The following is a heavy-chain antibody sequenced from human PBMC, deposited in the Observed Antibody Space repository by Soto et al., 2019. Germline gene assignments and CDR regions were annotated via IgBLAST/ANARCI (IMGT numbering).Heavy chain of an antibody. J-gene: IGHJ4*02. CDR3: AKAYGASHSPFDC. V-gene: IGHV3-23*01. D-gene: IGHD2-21*01. Sequence: EEQLLESGGGLAQPGGSLRLSCAASGFTFRGYAMSWVRQAPGKGPEWVSGISGSVDSTYHAKSVKGRFIISRDNSKNTLYLEINGLRAEDTAVYYCAKAYGASHSPFDCWGQGTLVAVSS. CDR2: ISGSVDST. CDR1: GFTFRGYA.